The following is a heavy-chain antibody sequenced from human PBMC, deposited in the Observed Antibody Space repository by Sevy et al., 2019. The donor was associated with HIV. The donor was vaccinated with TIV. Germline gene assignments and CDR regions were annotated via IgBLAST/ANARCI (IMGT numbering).Heavy chain of an antibody. CDR1: GGSISNGDYY. CDR3: ARHRAHHDYADP. J-gene: IGHJ5*02. V-gene: IGHV4-39*01. CDR2: IYYNGDT. D-gene: IGHD4-17*01. Sequence: SETLSLTCSVSGGSISNGDYYWAWIRLPPGKGLEWIGSIYYNGDTYYNPSLKSRVTVSENMSKNQFSLRLSSVTAADTAIYYCARHRAHHDYADPWGQGTLVTVSS.